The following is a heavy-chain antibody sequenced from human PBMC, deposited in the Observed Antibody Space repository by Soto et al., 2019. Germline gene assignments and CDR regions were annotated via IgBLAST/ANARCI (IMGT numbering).Heavy chain of an antibody. J-gene: IGHJ3*01. CDR2: ISYDGTNK. V-gene: IGHV3-30-3*01. D-gene: IGHD3-16*01. CDR3: ARDRSSNFWGLFPKRDAIDV. CDR1: GFTFNNYP. Sequence: QVQVVESGGGVVQPGRSLRLSCAASGFTFNNYPMHWVRQAPGRGLEWVALISYDGTNKYYADSVKGRFTISRDNSKNTLYLQMNTLRTADTAVYYCARDRSSNFWGLFPKRDAIDVWGQGTMVTVSS.